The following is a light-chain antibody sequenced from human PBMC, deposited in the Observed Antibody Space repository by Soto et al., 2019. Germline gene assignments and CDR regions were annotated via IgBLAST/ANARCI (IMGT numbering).Light chain of an antibody. CDR3: QQYGSSSWT. Sequence: EIVLTQSPGTLSLSPGERATLSCRASQSVSSNYLAWYQQKPGQAPRLLIYGASSRATGIPDRFSGRGSGTDFTLAISRLEPEDFAVYYCQQYGSSSWTFGQGTKVDIK. CDR1: QSVSSNY. V-gene: IGKV3-20*01. CDR2: GAS. J-gene: IGKJ1*01.